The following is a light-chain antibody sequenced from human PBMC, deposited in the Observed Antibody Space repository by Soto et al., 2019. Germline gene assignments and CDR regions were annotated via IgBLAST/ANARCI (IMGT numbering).Light chain of an antibody. CDR2: AAS. V-gene: IGKV1-8*01. CDR3: QQYYSYPALT. J-gene: IGKJ4*01. Sequence: AIRMTQSPSSFSASTGDRVTITCRASQGISSYLAWYQQKPGKAPKLLIYAASTLQSGVPSRFSGSGSGTDFTLTISCLQSEDFVTYYCQQYYSYPALTFGGGTKVEIK. CDR1: QGISSY.